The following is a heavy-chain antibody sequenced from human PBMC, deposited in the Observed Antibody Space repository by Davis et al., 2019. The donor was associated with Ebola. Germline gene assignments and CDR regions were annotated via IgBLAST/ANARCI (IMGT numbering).Heavy chain of an antibody. CDR2: ISSSSSYI. CDR3: ASDRSVTTVTNFDY. J-gene: IGHJ4*02. D-gene: IGHD4-17*01. CDR1: GFTFSSYS. V-gene: IGHV3-21*01. Sequence: GESLKISCAASGFTFSSYSMNWVRQAPGKGLEWVSSISSSSSYIYYADSVKGRFTISRDNAKNSLYLQMNSLRAEDTAVYYCASDRSVTTVTNFDYWGQGTLVTVSS.